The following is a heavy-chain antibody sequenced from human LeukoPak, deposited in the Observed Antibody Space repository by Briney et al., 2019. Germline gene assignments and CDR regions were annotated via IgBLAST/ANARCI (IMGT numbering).Heavy chain of an antibody. D-gene: IGHD3/OR15-3a*01. V-gene: IGHV3-30*18. J-gene: IGHJ4*02. Sequence: GGSLRLSCAASGFTFSSYSMNWVRQAPGKGLEWVAVISFDGSNKYYADSVKGRFTISRDNSKNTLSVQMNSLRPEDTAVYYCAKGDTSWTIDYWGQGTLVTVSS. CDR3: AKGDTSWTIDY. CDR1: GFTFSSYS. CDR2: ISFDGSNK.